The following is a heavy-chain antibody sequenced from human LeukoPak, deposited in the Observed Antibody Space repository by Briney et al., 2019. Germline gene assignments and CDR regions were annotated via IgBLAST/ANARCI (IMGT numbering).Heavy chain of an antibody. J-gene: IGHJ6*03. CDR2: IIPIFGTA. D-gene: IGHD7-27*01. CDR3: ARGLLTRAERPRYYYYMDV. V-gene: IGHV1-69*13. Sequence: ASVKVSCKASGGTFSSYAIGWVRQAPGQGLEWMGGIIPIFGTANYAQKFQGRVTITADESTSTAYMELSSLRSEDTAVYYCARGLLTRAERPRYYYYMDVWGKGTTVTVSS. CDR1: GGTFSSYA.